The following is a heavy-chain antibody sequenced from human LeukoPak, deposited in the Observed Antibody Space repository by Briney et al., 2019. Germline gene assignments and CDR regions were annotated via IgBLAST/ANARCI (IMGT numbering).Heavy chain of an antibody. Sequence: SVKVSCKASGGTFSSYAISWMRQAPGQGLEWMGGIIPIFGTANYAQKFQGRVTITTDESTSTAYMELSNLRSEDTAVYYCAREWGDYGGSWFDYWGQGTLVTVSS. D-gene: IGHD4-23*01. CDR1: GGTFSSYA. V-gene: IGHV1-69*05. J-gene: IGHJ4*02. CDR3: AREWGDYGGSWFDY. CDR2: IIPIFGTA.